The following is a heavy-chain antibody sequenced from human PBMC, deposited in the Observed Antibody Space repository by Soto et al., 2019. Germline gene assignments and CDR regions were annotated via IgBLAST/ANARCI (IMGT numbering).Heavy chain of an antibody. Sequence: PGGSLRLSCAASGFTFSSYAMSWFRQAPGKGLEWVSGISGSGGSTYYADSVKGRFTISRDNAKNTLYLQMNSLRAEDTALYHCARPLTYYGSGSYYRAANWFDPWGQGTLVTVSS. CDR3: ARPLTYYGSGSYYRAANWFDP. CDR2: ISGSGGST. J-gene: IGHJ5*02. V-gene: IGHV3-23*01. D-gene: IGHD3-10*01. CDR1: GFTFSSYA.